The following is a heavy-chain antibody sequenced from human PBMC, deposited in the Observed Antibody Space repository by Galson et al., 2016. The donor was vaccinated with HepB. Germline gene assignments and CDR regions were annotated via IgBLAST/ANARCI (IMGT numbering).Heavy chain of an antibody. Sequence: SLRLSCAASGFTFSSYAMSWVRQAPGKGLEWVSAVNSDGRTWYVDSVKGRFSISRDNSRGMVYLQLYSLRVDDTAVYYCARDKNFPNDAFDIWGQGTMVTVSS. CDR3: ARDKNFPNDAFDI. V-gene: IGHV3-23*01. J-gene: IGHJ3*02. CDR2: VNSDGRT. CDR1: GFTFSSYA. D-gene: IGHD2/OR15-2a*01.